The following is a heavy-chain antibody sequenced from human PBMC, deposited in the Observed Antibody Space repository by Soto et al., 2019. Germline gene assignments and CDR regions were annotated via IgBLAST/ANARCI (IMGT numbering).Heavy chain of an antibody. CDR2: IYTSGST. CDR1: GGSISSYY. CDR3: ARVSIAAAGTAPFDI. V-gene: IGHV4-4*07. D-gene: IGHD6-13*01. Sequence: KASETLSLTCTVSGGSISSYYWSWIRQPAGKGLEWIGRIYTSGSTNYNPSLKSRVTMSVDTSKNQFSLKLSSVTAADTAVYYCARVSIAAAGTAPFDIWGQGTMVTVSS. J-gene: IGHJ3*02.